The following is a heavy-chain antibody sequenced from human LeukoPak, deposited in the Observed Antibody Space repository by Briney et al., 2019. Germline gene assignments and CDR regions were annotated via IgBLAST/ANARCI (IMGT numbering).Heavy chain of an antibody. V-gene: IGHV4-30-4*08. CDR2: IYYSGST. J-gene: IGHJ6*02. D-gene: IGHD3-10*01. Sequence: PSETLSLTCTVSGGSISSGDYYWSWIRQPPGKGLEWIGYIYYSGSTYYNPSLKSRVTISVDTSKNQFSLKLSSVTAADTAVYYCARDRWVLLEDYYYGMDVWGQGTTVTVSS. CDR1: GGSISSGDYY. CDR3: ARDRWVLLEDYYYGMDV.